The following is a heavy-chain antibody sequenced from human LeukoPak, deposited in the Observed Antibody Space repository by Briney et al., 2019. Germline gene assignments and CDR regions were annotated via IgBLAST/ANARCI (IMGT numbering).Heavy chain of an antibody. J-gene: IGHJ3*02. Sequence: PGGSLRLSCAASGFTFSNYAMNWVRQAPGRGLGWVLGISGSGGSTYYADSVKGRFTISRDNSKNTLYLQMNSLRAEDTAVYYCAKLSGGSRKDAFDIWGQGTMVTVSS. CDR1: GFTFSNYA. CDR3: AKLSGGSRKDAFDI. V-gene: IGHV3-23*01. D-gene: IGHD2-15*01. CDR2: ISGSGGST.